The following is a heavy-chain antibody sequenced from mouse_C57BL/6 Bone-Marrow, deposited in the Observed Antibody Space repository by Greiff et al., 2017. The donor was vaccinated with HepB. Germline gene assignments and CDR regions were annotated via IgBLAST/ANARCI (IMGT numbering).Heavy chain of an antibody. V-gene: IGHV2-2*01. CDR1: GFSLTSYG. Sequence: VQLVESGPGLVQPSQSLSITCTVSGFSLTSYGVHWVRQSPGKGLEWLGVIWSGGSTDYNAAFISRLSISKDNSKSQVFFKMNSLQADDTAIYYCARTPDDASFAYWGQGTLVTVSA. D-gene: IGHD2-12*01. CDR3: ARTPDDASFAY. J-gene: IGHJ3*01. CDR2: IWSGGST.